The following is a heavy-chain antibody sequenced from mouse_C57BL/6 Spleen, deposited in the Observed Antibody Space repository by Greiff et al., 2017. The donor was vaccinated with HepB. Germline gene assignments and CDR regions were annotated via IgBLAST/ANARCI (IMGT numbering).Heavy chain of an antibody. CDR1: GYTFTDYY. Sequence: QVQLQQSGPELVKPGASVKISCKASGYTFTDYYINWVKQRPGQGLEWIGWIFPGSGSTYYNEKFKGKATLTVDKSSSTAYMLLSSLTSEDSAVYFCARSPYYGSSPPFAYWGQGTLVTVSA. CDR2: IFPGSGST. J-gene: IGHJ3*01. V-gene: IGHV1-75*01. CDR3: ARSPYYGSSPPFAY. D-gene: IGHD1-1*01.